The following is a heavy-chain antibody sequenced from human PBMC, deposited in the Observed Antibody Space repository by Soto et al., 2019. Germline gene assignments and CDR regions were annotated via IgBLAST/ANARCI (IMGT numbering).Heavy chain of an antibody. J-gene: IGHJ6*03. D-gene: IGHD2-2*01. CDR1: GFTFSSYW. Sequence: GGSLRLSCAASGFTFSSYWMSWVRQAPGKGLEWVANIKQDGSEKYYVDSVKGRFTISRDNAKNSLYLQMNSLRAEDTAVYYCARGVVPAAIRYYYMDVWGKGTTVTVSS. V-gene: IGHV3-7*01. CDR3: ARGVVPAAIRYYYMDV. CDR2: IKQDGSEK.